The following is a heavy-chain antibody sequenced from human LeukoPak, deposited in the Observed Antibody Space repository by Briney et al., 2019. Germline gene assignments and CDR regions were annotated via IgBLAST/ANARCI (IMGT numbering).Heavy chain of an antibody. CDR2: IHASGNT. J-gene: IGHJ2*01. CDR3: ARENVARYWYFDL. V-gene: IGHV4-4*07. Sequence: SETLSLTCTASGGSISTYYWSWIRQPAGKALEWIGRIHASGNTNYNPSLKSRVTLSVDTSKNQFSLKLNSVTAADTAVYYCARENVARYWYFDLWGRGTLVTVSS. CDR1: GGSISTYY.